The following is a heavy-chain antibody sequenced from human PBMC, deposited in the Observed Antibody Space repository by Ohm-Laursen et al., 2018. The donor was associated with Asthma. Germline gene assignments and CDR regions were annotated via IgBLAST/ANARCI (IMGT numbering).Heavy chain of an antibody. Sequence: SLRLSCEATGFTLKTYGIHWVRQAPGKGLEWVAVISYDGRNKYYGDSVKGRFTISGDKSKNTVSLQMNSLKSEDTAVYYCAKGGTEYLLYGMPDQFDYWGQGSLVTVSS. D-gene: IGHD3-3*01. CDR1: GFTLKTYG. CDR3: AKGGTEYLLYGMPDQFDY. CDR2: ISYDGRNK. V-gene: IGHV3-30*18. J-gene: IGHJ4*02.